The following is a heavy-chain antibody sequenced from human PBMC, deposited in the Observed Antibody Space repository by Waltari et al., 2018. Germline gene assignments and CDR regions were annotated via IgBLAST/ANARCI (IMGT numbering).Heavy chain of an antibody. CDR2: IYSGGST. V-gene: IGHV3-53*01. CDR3: ARDRPQWELLGGYYGMDV. Sequence: EVQLVESGGGLIQPGGSLRLSCAASGFTVSSNYMSWVRQAPGKGLEWVSVIYSGGSTYYADAVKGRFTISRDNSKNTLYLQMNSLRAEDTAVYYCARDRPQWELLGGYYGMDVWGQGTTVIVSS. J-gene: IGHJ6*02. CDR1: GFTVSSNY. D-gene: IGHD1-26*01.